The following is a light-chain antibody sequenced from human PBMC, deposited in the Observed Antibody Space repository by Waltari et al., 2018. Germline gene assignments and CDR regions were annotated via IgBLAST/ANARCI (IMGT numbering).Light chain of an antibody. Sequence: SYELTPPPSVSVSPGQTAKITCSGDALPNQFAYWFQQKPGQAPVLIIYKDSRRPSGIPERFSGSNSGTTVTLTITGVQAEDEADYYCESADNSGAYVFGGGTKVSVL. CDR1: ALPNQF. J-gene: IGLJ1*01. CDR2: KDS. V-gene: IGLV3-25*03. CDR3: ESADNSGAYV.